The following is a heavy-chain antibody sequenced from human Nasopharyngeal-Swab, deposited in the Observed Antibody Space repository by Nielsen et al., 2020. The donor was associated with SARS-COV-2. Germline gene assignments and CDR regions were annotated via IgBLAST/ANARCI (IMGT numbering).Heavy chain of an antibody. CDR2: IYYSGST. J-gene: IGHJ6*03. CDR3: ARDGYDFWSGYLRGTGRYYYYYYMDV. D-gene: IGHD3-3*01. Sequence: CQAPGKGLEWVGYIYYSGSTYYNPYLKSRVTISVDTSKNQFSLKLSSVTAADTAVYYCARDGYDFWSGYLRGTGRYYYYYYMDVWGKGTTVTVSS. V-gene: IGHV4-30-4*01.